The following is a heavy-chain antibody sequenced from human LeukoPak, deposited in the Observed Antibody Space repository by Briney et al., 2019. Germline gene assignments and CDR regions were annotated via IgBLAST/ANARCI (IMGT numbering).Heavy chain of an antibody. D-gene: IGHD4-11*01. V-gene: IGHV1-24*01. CDR3: ATDPDDYSNYVSY. Sequence: ASVKVSCKVSGYTLTELSIHWVRQAPGKGLEWMGGFDPEDGETIYAQKFQGRVTMTEDTSTDTAYMELSSLRSEDTAVYYCATDPDDYSNYVSYWGQGTLVTVSS. CDR1: GYTLTELS. J-gene: IGHJ4*02. CDR2: FDPEDGET.